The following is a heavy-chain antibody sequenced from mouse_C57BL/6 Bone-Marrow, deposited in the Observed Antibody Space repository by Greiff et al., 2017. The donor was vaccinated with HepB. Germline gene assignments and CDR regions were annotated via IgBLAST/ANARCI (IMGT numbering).Heavy chain of an antibody. CDR2: IDPANGNT. CDR3: ETVSTTVVAEFDY. D-gene: IGHD1-1*01. Sequence: VQLQQSVAELVRPGASVKLSCTASGFNIKNTYMHWVKQRPEQGLEWIGRIDPANGNTKYAPKFQGKATITADTSSNTAYLQLSSLTSEDTAIYYCETVSTTVVAEFDYWGQGTTLTVSS. V-gene: IGHV14-3*01. J-gene: IGHJ2*01. CDR1: GFNIKNTY.